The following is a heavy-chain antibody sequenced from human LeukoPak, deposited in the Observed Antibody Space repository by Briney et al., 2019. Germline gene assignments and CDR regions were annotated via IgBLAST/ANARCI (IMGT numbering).Heavy chain of an antibody. CDR3: ARVSSVSGDYSRGNDY. CDR1: GYTCTGYY. Sequence: ASVKVSCKASGYTCTGYYMHWVRQAPGQGLEWMGRINPNSGGTNYAQKFQGRVTMTRDTSISTAYMELSRLRSDDTAVYYCARVSSVSGDYSRGNDYWGQGTLVTVSS. V-gene: IGHV1-2*06. D-gene: IGHD4-17*01. CDR2: INPNSGGT. J-gene: IGHJ4*02.